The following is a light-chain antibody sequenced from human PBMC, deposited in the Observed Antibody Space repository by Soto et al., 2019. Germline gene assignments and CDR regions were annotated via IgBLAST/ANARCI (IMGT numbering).Light chain of an antibody. CDR2: DAS. CDR3: QQRAGWPPLS. J-gene: IGKJ4*01. V-gene: IGKV3-11*01. CDR1: QTVGIY. Sequence: DIVLTKSPATLALSPGERATLSCRASQTVGIYLAWYQHKPGQAPRLLIYDASIRATGIPARFSGSGSGTDLTLTISSLEPEDFAVYYCQQRAGWPPLSFGGGSKVQIK.